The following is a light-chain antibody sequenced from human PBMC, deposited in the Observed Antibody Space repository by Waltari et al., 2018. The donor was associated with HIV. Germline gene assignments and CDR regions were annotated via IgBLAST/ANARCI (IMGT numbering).Light chain of an antibody. J-gene: IGLJ3*02. CDR1: FPQV. Sequence: QSVLTQPSSASGTPGQRVTISCSGRFPQVNWYQHVKGAAPKLLIYNNDQRPPEVPDRFSGSKSDTSASLAISGLQTEDEADYYCATWDDSLAGLWVFGGGTRMTVL. CDR3: ATWDDSLAGLWV. CDR2: NND. V-gene: IGLV1-44*01.